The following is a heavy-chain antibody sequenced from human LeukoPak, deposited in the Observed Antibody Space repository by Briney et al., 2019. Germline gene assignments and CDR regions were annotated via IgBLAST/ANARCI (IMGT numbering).Heavy chain of an antibody. V-gene: IGHV4-34*01. D-gene: IGHD3-22*01. J-gene: IGHJ4*01. CDR3: ARVSYYDTSGNRGASDY. Sequence: SETLSLTCAVYGGSFSGYDWSWIRQPPGKGLEWIGEINHSGSTNYNPSLKSRVTISVDKSKNQYSLKLSSVTAADTAEYYCARVSYYDTSGNRGASDYWGQGILVTVSS. CDR2: INHSGST. CDR1: GGSFSGYD.